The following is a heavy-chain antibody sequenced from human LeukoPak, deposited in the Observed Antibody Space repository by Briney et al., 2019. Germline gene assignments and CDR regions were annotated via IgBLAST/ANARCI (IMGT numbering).Heavy chain of an antibody. CDR1: RHSFHSQW. V-gene: IGHV5-51*01. CDR3: AGVVPAAIGWGFDY. J-gene: IGHJ4*02. D-gene: IGHD2-2*02. Sequence: GESLKISCKGPRHSFHSQWIGWVRQMPGKGLEWMGIIYPDDSDTRYSPSFQGQVTISADKSISTAYLQWSSLKASDTAMYYCAGVVPAAIGWGFDYWGQGTLVTVSS. CDR2: IYPDDSDT.